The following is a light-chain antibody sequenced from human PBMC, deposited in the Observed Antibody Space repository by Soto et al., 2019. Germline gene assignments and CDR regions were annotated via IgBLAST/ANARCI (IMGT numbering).Light chain of an antibody. V-gene: IGLV2-14*03. CDR3: SSYANSNTLDA. CDR2: DVA. CDR1: SSDVRGYYS. J-gene: IGLJ1*01. Sequence: QSALTQPASVSGSPGQSITISCTGISSDVRGYYSVSWYQHHPDKAPKLMIYDVAKPPSGVSNRFSGSRSGNTASLTISGLQAEDEADYYCSSYANSNTLDAFGTGTKLTVL.